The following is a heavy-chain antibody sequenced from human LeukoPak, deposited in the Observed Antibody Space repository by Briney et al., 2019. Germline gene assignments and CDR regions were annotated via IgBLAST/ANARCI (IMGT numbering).Heavy chain of an antibody. CDR2: ISSSGSTI. Sequence: GGSLRLSCAASGFTFSDYYMSWIRQAPGKGLEWVSYISSSGSTIYYADSAKGRFTISRDNAKNSLYLQMNSLRAEDTAVYYCARDGQYNPLDAFDIWGQGTMVTVSS. D-gene: IGHD1-14*01. CDR1: GFTFSDYY. CDR3: ARDGQYNPLDAFDI. J-gene: IGHJ3*02. V-gene: IGHV3-11*04.